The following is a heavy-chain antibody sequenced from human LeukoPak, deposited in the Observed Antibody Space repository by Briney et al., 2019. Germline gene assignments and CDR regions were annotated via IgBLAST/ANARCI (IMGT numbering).Heavy chain of an antibody. CDR3: ARDRPHNWFDP. CDR1: GFTFNKYW. CDR2: IDNNGVET. Sequence: GSLRLSCVASGFTFNKYWMHWVRQIPGEGLVWVSRIDNNGVETVYADSVKGRFTISRDNAKNTLYLQMNSLRVEDTAIYYCARDRPHNWFDPWGQGTLVTVSS. J-gene: IGHJ5*02. V-gene: IGHV3-74*01.